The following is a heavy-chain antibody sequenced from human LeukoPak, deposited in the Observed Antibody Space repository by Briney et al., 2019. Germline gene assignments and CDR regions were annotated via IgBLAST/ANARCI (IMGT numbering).Heavy chain of an antibody. D-gene: IGHD3-9*01. Sequence: SETLSLTCAVYGGSFSGYYWSWIRQPPGKGLEWIGEINHSGSTNYNPSLKSRVTISVDTSKNQFTLKLSSVTAADTAVYYCGRIDYEILTGYPYGMDVWGQGTTVTVSS. CDR1: GGSFSGYY. J-gene: IGHJ6*02. CDR2: INHSGST. V-gene: IGHV4-34*01. CDR3: GRIDYEILTGYPYGMDV.